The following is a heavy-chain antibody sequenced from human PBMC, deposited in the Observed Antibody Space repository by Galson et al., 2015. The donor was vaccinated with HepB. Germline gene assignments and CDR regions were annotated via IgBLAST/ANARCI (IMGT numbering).Heavy chain of an antibody. CDR1: GFSLITDGVG. Sequence: PALVKPTQTLTLTCTFSGFSLITDGVGVGWVRQPPGKALEWLALIYWDGDRRYSPSLKSRLTITKDTSNPQVFLKMTNMDPLDTATYYCVQRSGRRRYYFDYWGQGILVTVSS. D-gene: IGHD1-26*01. J-gene: IGHJ4*02. CDR2: IYWDGDR. V-gene: IGHV2-5*02. CDR3: VQRSGRRRYYFDY.